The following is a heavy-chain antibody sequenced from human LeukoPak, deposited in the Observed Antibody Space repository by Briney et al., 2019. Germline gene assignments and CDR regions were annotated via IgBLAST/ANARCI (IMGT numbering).Heavy chain of an antibody. V-gene: IGHV3-48*03. J-gene: IGHJ4*02. CDR3: ARDLNSYGFLDY. Sequence: GGSLRLSCAASGFTFSSYEMNWVRQAPGKGLEWVSYISSSGSTIYYADSVKGRFTISRDNAKNSLYLQMNSLRAEDTAVYYCARDLNSYGFLDYWGQGTLVTVSS. D-gene: IGHD5-18*01. CDR2: ISSSGSTI. CDR1: GFTFSSYE.